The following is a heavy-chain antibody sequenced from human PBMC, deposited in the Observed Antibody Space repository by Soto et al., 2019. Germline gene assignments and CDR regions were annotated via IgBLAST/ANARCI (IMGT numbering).Heavy chain of an antibody. V-gene: IGHV5-10-1*01. J-gene: IGHJ5*02. Sequence: VESLKISCKGSGYSFTSYWISWVRQMPGKGLEWMGRIDPSDSYTNYSPSFQGHVTISADKSISTAYLQWSSLKIEDTAVYFCTFDSGGYRSFAPWGQGTLVTVSS. D-gene: IGHD3-22*01. CDR3: TFDSGGYRSFAP. CDR2: IDPSDSYT. CDR1: GYSFTSYW.